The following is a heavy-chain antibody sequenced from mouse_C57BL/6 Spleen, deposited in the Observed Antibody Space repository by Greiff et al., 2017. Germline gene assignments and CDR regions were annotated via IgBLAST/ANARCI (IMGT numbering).Heavy chain of an antibody. V-gene: IGHV5-4*01. J-gene: IGHJ2*01. CDR2: ISDGGSYT. CDR1: GFTFSSYA. CDR3: ARDGDYFDY. Sequence: EVQGVESGGGLVKPGGSLKLSCAASGFTFSSYAMSWVRQTPEKRLEWVATISDGGSYTYYPDNVKGRFTISRDNAKNNLYLQMSHLKSEDTAMYYSARDGDYFDYWGQGTTLTVSS.